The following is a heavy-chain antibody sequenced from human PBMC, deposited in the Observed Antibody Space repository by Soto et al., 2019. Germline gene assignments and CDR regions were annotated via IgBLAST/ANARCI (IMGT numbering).Heavy chain of an antibody. CDR1: GYTFASYG. CDR2: VSAYNGNT. J-gene: IGHJ3*02. V-gene: IGHV1-18*01. Sequence: ASVKVSCKASGYTFASYGISWVRQAPGQGLEWMGWVSAYNGNTNYPQKLQGRVTMTTDTSTSTAYMELRSLKSDDTAVYYCARTGSSCYRKSDAFDIWGQGTMVTVSS. D-gene: IGHD6-13*01. CDR3: ARTGSSCYRKSDAFDI.